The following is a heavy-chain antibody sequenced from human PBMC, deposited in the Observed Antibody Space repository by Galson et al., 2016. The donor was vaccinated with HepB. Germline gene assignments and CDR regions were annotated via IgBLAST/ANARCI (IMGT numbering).Heavy chain of an antibody. D-gene: IGHD3-10*01. Sequence: SVKVSCKASGGTFSSYTISWVRQAPGQGLEWMGRIIPILGIANYAQTFQGRVPITADKSTSTAYMALSSLRSEDTAVYYCAREVMRVQGVILGAKRSHGMDVWGKGTTVTVSS. CDR3: AREVMRVQGVILGAKRSHGMDV. CDR2: IIPILGIA. V-gene: IGHV1-69*04. CDR1: GGTFSSYT. J-gene: IGHJ6*04.